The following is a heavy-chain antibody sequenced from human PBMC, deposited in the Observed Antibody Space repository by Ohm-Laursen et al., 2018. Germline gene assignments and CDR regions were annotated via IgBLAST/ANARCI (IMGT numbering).Heavy chain of an antibody. CDR1: GFSFSSYW. Sequence: SLRLSCAASGFSFSSYWMNWVRQAPGKGLEWVANIKEDGSEKYYVDSVKGRFTISRDNAKNSLYLQMNSLRAEDTAVYYCARESRSSFDYWGQGTLVTVSS. V-gene: IGHV3-7*01. CDR2: IKEDGSEK. CDR3: ARESRSSFDY. J-gene: IGHJ4*02. D-gene: IGHD6-13*01.